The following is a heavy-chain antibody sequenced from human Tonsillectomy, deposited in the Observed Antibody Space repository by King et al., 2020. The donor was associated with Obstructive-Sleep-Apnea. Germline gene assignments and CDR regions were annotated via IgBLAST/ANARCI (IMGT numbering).Heavy chain of an antibody. Sequence: MQLVQSGAEVKKPGESLKISCKGSGYSFTSYWIGWVRQMPGKGLEWMGIIYPDDSDTRYSPSFQGQVTISADKSTSTAYLQWSSLKASDTAMYFCARGIFGMVIQYYFDHWGQGTLVTVSS. V-gene: IGHV5-51*01. CDR1: GYSFTSYW. CDR3: ARGIFGMVIQYYFDH. J-gene: IGHJ4*02. CDR2: IYPDDSDT. D-gene: IGHD3-3*01.